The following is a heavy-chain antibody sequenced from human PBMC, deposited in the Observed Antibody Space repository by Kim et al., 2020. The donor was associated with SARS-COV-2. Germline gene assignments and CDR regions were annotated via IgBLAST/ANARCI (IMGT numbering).Heavy chain of an antibody. Sequence: SVKVSCKASRFTFTSSGIQWVRQARGQRLEWMGWIVVGRDSTKYAQKFQDRLTMTGDKSTSTAYMELRSLRSEDTAVYYCAADRGYHGMDVWGQGTTVTVSS. CDR1: RFTFTSSG. CDR3: AADRGYHGMDV. V-gene: IGHV1-58*02. CDR2: IVVGRDST. J-gene: IGHJ6*02. D-gene: IGHD3-10*01.